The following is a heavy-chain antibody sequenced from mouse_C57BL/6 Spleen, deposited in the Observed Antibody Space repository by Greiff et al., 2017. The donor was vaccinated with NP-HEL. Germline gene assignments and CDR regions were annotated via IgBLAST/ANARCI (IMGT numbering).Heavy chain of an antibody. J-gene: IGHJ3*01. Sequence: QVQLKQSGAELVRPGTSVKMSCKASGYTFTNYWIGWAKQRPGHGLEWIGDIYPGGGYTNYNEKFKGKATLTADKSSSTAYMQFSSLTSEDSAIYYCARSGTVVATPFAYWGQGTLVTVSA. CDR3: ARSGTVVATPFAY. CDR2: IYPGGGYT. CDR1: GYTFTNYW. V-gene: IGHV1-63*01. D-gene: IGHD1-1*01.